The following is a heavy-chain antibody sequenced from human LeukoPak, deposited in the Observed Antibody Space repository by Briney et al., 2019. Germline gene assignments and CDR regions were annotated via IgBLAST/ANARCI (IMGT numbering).Heavy chain of an antibody. J-gene: IGHJ4*02. CDR3: AKRADSSAHSFDY. Sequence: GGSLRLSCAASGFSFSRYGMKWVRQAPGKGLEWLSYIRSSDSTSYYADSVKGRFTISRDNAKNSLYLQMDSPRVEDTAVYYCAKRADSSAHSFDYWGQGTLVTVSS. D-gene: IGHD3-22*01. CDR2: IRSSDSTS. V-gene: IGHV3-48*04. CDR1: GFSFSRYG.